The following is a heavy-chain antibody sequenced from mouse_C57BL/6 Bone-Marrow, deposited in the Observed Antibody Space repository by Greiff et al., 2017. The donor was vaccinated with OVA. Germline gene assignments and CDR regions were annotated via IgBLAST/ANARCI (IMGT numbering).Heavy chain of an antibody. D-gene: IGHD2-1*01. Sequence: VQGVESGAELVRPGTSVKMSCKASGYTFTNYWIGWAKQRPGHGLEWIGDIYPGGGYTNYNEKFKGKATLTADKSSSTAYMQFSSLTSEDSAIYYCARLYGNYEGDYYAMDYWGQGTSVTVSS. J-gene: IGHJ4*01. V-gene: IGHV1-63*01. CDR2: IYPGGGYT. CDR1: GYTFTNYW. CDR3: ARLYGNYEGDYYAMDY.